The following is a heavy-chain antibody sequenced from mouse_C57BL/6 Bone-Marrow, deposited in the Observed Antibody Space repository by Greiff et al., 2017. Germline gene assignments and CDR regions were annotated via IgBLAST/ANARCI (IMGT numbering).Heavy chain of an antibody. J-gene: IGHJ3*01. CDR3: TTSGFFFAY. D-gene: IGHD3-1*01. Sequence: EVQVVESGAELVRPGASVKLSCTASGFNIKDDYMHWVKQRPEQGLEWIGWIDPENGDTEYASKFQGKATITADTSSNTAYLQLSSLTSEDTAVYYCTTSGFFFAYWGQGTLVTVSA. V-gene: IGHV14-4*01. CDR1: GFNIKDDY. CDR2: IDPENGDT.